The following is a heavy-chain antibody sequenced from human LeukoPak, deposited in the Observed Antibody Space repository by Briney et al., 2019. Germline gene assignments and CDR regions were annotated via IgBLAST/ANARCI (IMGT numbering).Heavy chain of an antibody. Sequence: GGSLRLSCAASGFTFSSYSMNWVRQAPGKGLEWVSSISSSSSYIYYADSVKGRFTISRDNAKNSLYLQMNSLRAEDTAVYYCAMSAYDSSGYYYYWGQGTLVTVSS. J-gene: IGHJ4*02. CDR2: ISSSSSYI. CDR1: GFTFSSYS. CDR3: AMSAYDSSGYYYY. D-gene: IGHD3-22*01. V-gene: IGHV3-21*01.